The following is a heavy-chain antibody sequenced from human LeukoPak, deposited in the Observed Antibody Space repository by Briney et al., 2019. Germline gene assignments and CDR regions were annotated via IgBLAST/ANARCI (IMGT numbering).Heavy chain of an antibody. CDR2: INPNGGGT. CDR3: ARGKNKCLWQ. Sequence: ASVQVSCRASGYTFTNYFMLWVRQAPGDGLEWMGVINPNGGGTTYAQRSQRRVTMTRDTTTSPVHMQLSSLRSADTAVYYYARGKNKCLWQWGQGTVVTVS. V-gene: IGHV1-46*01. J-gene: IGHJ4*02. D-gene: IGHD2/OR15-2a*01. CDR1: GYTFTNYF.